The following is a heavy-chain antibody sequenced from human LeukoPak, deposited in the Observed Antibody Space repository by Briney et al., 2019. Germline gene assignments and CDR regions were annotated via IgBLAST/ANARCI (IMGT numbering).Heavy chain of an antibody. V-gene: IGHV3-30*18. J-gene: IGHJ4*02. CDR1: GFTFSSYS. CDR2: ISYDGSNK. D-gene: IGHD6-13*01. CDR3: AKVARKAKTGYSSSWFLGSAGALDY. Sequence: GGSLRLSCAASGFTFSSYSMHWVRQAPGKGLEWVAVISYDGSNKYYADSVKGRFTISRDNSKNTLYLQMNSLRAEDTAVYYCAKVARKAKTGYSSSWFLGSAGALDYWGQGTLVTVSS.